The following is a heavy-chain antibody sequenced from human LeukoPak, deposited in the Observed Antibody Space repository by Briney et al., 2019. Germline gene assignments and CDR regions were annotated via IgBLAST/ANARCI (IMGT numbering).Heavy chain of an antibody. Sequence: GGSLRLSCAASGFTFSTYWMTWVRQAPGKGLEWVANIKEDGSREYYVDSVKGRFTISRDNAKNSLYLQMDSLTAEDTAVYYCARDSPGHGAYVSWGQGTLVSASS. CDR2: IKEDGSRE. CDR3: ARDSPGHGAYVS. V-gene: IGHV3-7*01. CDR1: GFTFSTYW. J-gene: IGHJ1*01. D-gene: IGHD5-12*01.